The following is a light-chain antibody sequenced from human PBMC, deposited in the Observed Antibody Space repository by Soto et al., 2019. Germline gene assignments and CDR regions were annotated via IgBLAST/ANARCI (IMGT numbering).Light chain of an antibody. Sequence: ETMMTQSPDTLSVSPGESATLSCRASQDVSTNLAWFHQKPGQTPRLVLYGASKRATGIPARFSGSGSGTDFTLTISRLEPEDFAVYYCQEYDGAPPITFGLGTRLEIK. CDR3: QEYDGAPPIT. J-gene: IGKJ5*01. CDR2: GAS. CDR1: QDVSTN. V-gene: IGKV3-15*01.